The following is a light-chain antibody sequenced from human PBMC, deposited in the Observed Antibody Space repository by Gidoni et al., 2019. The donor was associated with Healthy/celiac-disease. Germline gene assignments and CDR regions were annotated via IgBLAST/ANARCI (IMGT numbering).Light chain of an antibody. CDR1: SSDVGGYNY. CDR2: EVS. CDR3: STYTSSSTLVV. Sequence: QSALTQPASVSASPGQSITISCTGTSSDVGGYNYVSWYQQPPGKAPKLMIYEVSNRPSGVSHRFSGSKSGNTASLTISGLQAEDEADYYCSTYTSSSTLVVFGGGTKLTVL. J-gene: IGLJ2*01. V-gene: IGLV2-14*01.